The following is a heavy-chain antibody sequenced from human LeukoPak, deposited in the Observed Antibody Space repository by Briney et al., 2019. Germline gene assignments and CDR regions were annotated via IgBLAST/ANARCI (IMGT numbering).Heavy chain of an antibody. D-gene: IGHD3-22*01. Sequence: SVKVSRKASGGTSISYVINWVRQAPAQGREWAGGIIPIFGTANYAQKFQGRVTITADEATSTAYMELSSLRSEDTAVYYCARGESSGYFYYGDFYFDYWGQGTLVTVSS. CDR3: ARGESSGYFYYGDFYFDY. J-gene: IGHJ4*02. CDR1: GGTSISYV. V-gene: IGHV1-69*13. CDR2: IIPIFGTA.